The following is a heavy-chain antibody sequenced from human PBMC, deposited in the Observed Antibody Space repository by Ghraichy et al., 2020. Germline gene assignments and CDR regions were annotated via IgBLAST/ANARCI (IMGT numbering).Heavy chain of an antibody. CDR1: GLTFPRYA. CDR3: ATVPTATGYFDY. J-gene: IGHJ4*02. V-gene: IGHV3-23*01. CDR2: VSGGADYT. D-gene: IGHD3-9*01. Sequence: GGSRRLSCAASGLTFPRYAISWVRQAPGKGLEWVSAVSGGADYTDYVDSVKGRFTISRDNSKNKAYLQMNSLRVEDTALYYCATVPTATGYFDYWGQGTLVTVSS.